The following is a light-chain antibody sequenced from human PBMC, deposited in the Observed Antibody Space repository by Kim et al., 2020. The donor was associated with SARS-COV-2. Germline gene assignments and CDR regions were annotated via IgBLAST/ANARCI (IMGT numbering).Light chain of an antibody. CDR2: AVS. J-gene: IGLJ1*01. CDR3: SSYTRSSTNYV. Sequence: QSITISCTGTSSAVGSYSYVSWYQQHPGKAPKLMIYAVSNRPSGVSNRFSGSKSGNTASLTISGLQAEDEADYYCSSYTRSSTNYVFGTGTKVTVL. V-gene: IGLV2-14*03. CDR1: SSAVGSYSY.